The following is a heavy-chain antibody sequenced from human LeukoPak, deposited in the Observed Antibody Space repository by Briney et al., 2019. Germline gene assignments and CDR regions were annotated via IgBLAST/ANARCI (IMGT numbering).Heavy chain of an antibody. CDR1: GYTFTGYY. D-gene: IGHD6-13*01. Sequence: ASVKVSCKASGYTFTGYYMHWVRQAPGQGLEWMGWINPNSGGTNYAQKFQGRVTMTRDTSISTAYMELSRLRSDDTAVYYCAREKAAAGTSLLNFDYWGQGTLVTVSS. CDR2: INPNSGGT. CDR3: AREKAAAGTSLLNFDY. J-gene: IGHJ4*02. V-gene: IGHV1-2*02.